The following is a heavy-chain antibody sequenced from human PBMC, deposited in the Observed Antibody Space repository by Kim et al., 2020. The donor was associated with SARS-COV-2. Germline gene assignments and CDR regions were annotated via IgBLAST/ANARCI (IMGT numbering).Heavy chain of an antibody. CDR3: ARRQFTSGWYYFDY. J-gene: IGHJ4*02. V-gene: IGHV3-74*01. Sequence: ADSVKDRFTISRDIAKDTLYLQMDSRRAEGTAVYYCARRQFTSGWYYFDYWGQGTLVTVSS. D-gene: IGHD6-19*01.